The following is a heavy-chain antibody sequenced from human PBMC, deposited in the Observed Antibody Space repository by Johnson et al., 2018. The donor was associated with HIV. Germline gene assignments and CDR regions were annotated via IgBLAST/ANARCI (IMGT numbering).Heavy chain of an antibody. CDR2: ISWNSGSI. Sequence: VQLVESGGGLVQPGGSLRLACAASGFTVSRNYMSWVRQAPGKGLEWVSGISWNSGSIGYADSVKGRFTISRDNARNSLYLQMNSLRAEDTALYFCAKDRWLRLPGAEFFCDIWGQGTMVTVSS. CDR3: AKDRWLRLPGAEFFCDI. D-gene: IGHD5-12*01. V-gene: IGHV3-9*01. CDR1: GFTVSRNY. J-gene: IGHJ3*02.